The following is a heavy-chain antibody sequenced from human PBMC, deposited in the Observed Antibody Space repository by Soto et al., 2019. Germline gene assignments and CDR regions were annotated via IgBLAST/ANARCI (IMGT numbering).Heavy chain of an antibody. J-gene: IGHJ4*02. V-gene: IGHV1-69*11. CDR2: IIPIGPSK. D-gene: IGHD3-16*01. CDR3: ARANDYASY. Sequence: ASVKVSCKASGGTFSSYAISWVRQAPGQGLEWVGKIIPIGPSKSYAQKYQGRVTINADESTSTAYMELGSLRFEDTAVYYCARANDYASYWGQGTLVTVSS. CDR1: GGTFSSYA.